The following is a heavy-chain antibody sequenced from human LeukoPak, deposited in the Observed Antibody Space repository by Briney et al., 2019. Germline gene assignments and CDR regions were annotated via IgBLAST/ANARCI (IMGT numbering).Heavy chain of an antibody. Sequence: GASVKVSCKASGYTFTGYYMHWVRQAPGQGLEWMGWINPNSGGTNYAQKFQGRVTMTRDTSISTAYMELSRLRSDDTAVYYCARGEIFGVFQSFDYWGQGTLVTVSS. CDR3: ARGEIFGVFQSFDY. D-gene: IGHD3-3*01. J-gene: IGHJ4*02. V-gene: IGHV1-2*02. CDR1: GYTFTGYY. CDR2: INPNSGGT.